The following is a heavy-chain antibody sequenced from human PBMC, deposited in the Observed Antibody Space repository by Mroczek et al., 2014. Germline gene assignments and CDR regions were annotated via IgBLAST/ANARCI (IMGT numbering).Heavy chain of an antibody. CDR2: IYYSGST. J-gene: IGHJ4*02. Sequence: QVQLVESGPGLVKPSQTLSLTCTVSGGSISSGGYYWSWIRQHPGKGLEWIGYIYYSGSTYYNPSLKSRVTISVDTSKNQFSLKLSSVTAADTAVYYCARVRRISPNYDSSGYLDYWGQGTLVTVSS. CDR3: ARVRRISPNYDSSGYLDY. D-gene: IGHD3-22*01. V-gene: IGHV4-31*03. CDR1: GGSISSGGYY.